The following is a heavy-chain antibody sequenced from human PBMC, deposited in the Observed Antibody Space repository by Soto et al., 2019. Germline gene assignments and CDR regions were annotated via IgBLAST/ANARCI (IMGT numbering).Heavy chain of an antibody. CDR2: IFYTGNT. Sequence: QVQLQESGPGLVKPSETLSLTCTVSGDSVDSGSYSWHWIRQPPGKGLEWIGFIFYTGNTKYNPALTSRAIISLDTSKNHFSLRVTSVTAADTAVYYCARSDNVVLTAAFDYWGQGTRVIVSS. CDR3: ARSDNVVLTAAFDY. CDR1: GDSVDSGSYS. V-gene: IGHV4-61*01. D-gene: IGHD2-21*02. J-gene: IGHJ4*02.